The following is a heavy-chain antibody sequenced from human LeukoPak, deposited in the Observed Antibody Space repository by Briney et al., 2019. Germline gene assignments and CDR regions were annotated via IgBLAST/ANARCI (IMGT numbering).Heavy chain of an antibody. Sequence: PSETLSLTCTVSGGFISSSSYYWGWIRQPPGKGLEWIGTIYYSGSTYYNPSLKSRVTISVDTSKNQFSLELSSVTATDTAVYYCARNFRDGYNPTDYWGQGTLVTVSS. J-gene: IGHJ4*02. CDR1: GGFISSSSYY. CDR2: IYYSGST. CDR3: ARNFRDGYNPTDY. V-gene: IGHV4-39*01. D-gene: IGHD5-24*01.